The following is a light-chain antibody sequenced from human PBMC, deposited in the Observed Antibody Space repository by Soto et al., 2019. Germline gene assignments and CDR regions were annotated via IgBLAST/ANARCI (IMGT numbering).Light chain of an antibody. J-gene: IGKJ2*01. CDR1: QSVRSNY. Sequence: EIVLTQSPGTLSLSPGERATLSCRASQSVRSNYLAWYQQKPGQAPRLLIYVASSRATGIPDRFSGSGSGTDFTFTISRLEPEDFAVYYCQHYGSSAYTFGQGTTLEIK. V-gene: IGKV3-20*01. CDR3: QHYGSSAYT. CDR2: VAS.